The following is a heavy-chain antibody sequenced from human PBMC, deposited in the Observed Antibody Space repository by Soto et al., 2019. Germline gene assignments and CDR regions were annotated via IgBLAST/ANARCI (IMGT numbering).Heavy chain of an antibody. V-gene: IGHV1-69*06. CDR1: RGTFSSYA. CDR2: IIPIFGTA. Sequence: QVQLVQSGAEVKKPGSSVKVSCKASRGTFSSYAISWVRQAPGQGLEWMGGIIPIFGTANYAQKFQGRVTITADKSTSTAYRELGSLRSEDTAVYYWAPRVEMATTGYNGMDVWDKGPTVTVSS. D-gene: IGHD5-12*01. J-gene: IGHJ6*04. CDR3: APRVEMATTGYNGMDV.